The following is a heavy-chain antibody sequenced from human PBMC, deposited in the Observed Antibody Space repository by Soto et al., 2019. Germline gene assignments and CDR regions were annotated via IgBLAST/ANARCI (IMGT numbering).Heavy chain of an antibody. CDR1: GYTFTNYG. V-gene: IGHV1-18*04. D-gene: IGHD1-26*01. CDR3: GRDRDSGSFLGLFDY. CDR2: ISGYNGNT. Sequence: QVQLVQSGAEVTKPGASVKVSCKASGYTFTNYGISWVRQAPGQGLEWMGWISGYNGNTNYAQKLQGRVTLTTDTSTNTAYMEVRSLRSDDTAVYYCGRDRDSGSFLGLFDYWGQGTLVTVSS. J-gene: IGHJ4*02.